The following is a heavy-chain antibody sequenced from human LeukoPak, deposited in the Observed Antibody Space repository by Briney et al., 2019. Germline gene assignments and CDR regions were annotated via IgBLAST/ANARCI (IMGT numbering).Heavy chain of an antibody. D-gene: IGHD3-22*01. CDR2: ISYDGSNK. Sequence: PGGSLRLSCAASGFTFSSYAMHWVRQAPGKGLEWVAVISYDGSNKYYADSVKGRFTISRDNSKNTLYLQMNSLRAEDTAVYYGARGGYYSSSGYYYDYWGQETPVTVSS. J-gene: IGHJ4*02. CDR3: ARGGYYSSSGYYYDY. CDR1: GFTFSSYA. V-gene: IGHV3-30*04.